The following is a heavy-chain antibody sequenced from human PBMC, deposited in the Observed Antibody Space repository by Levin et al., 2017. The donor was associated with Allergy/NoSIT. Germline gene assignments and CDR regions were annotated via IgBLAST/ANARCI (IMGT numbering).Heavy chain of an antibody. J-gene: IGHJ5*02. Sequence: SETLSLTCAVHGGSFSGYYWSWIRQPPGKGLEWIGEINHSGSTNYNPSLKSRVTISVDTSKNQFSLKLSSVTAADTAVYYCARGRKLRGSRGGVWFDPWGQGTLVTVSS. CDR3: ARGRKLRGSRGGVWFDP. CDR1: GGSFSGYY. D-gene: IGHD3-16*01. CDR2: INHSGST. V-gene: IGHV4-34*01.